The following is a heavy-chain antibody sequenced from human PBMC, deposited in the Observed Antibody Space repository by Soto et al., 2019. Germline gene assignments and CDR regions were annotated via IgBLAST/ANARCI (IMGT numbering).Heavy chain of an antibody. CDR3: ARGSRVKIPAATGRDYYYHRLDV. D-gene: IGHD1-26*01. J-gene: IGHJ6*02. Sequence: PSETLSLTCAVYGGSFSGYYWSWIRQPPGKGLEWIGEINHSGSTNYNPSLKSRVTISVDTSKNQFSLKLSSVTAADTAVYYCARGSRVKIPAATGRDYYYHRLDVWAQGTAVT. V-gene: IGHV4-34*01. CDR2: INHSGST. CDR1: GGSFSGYY.